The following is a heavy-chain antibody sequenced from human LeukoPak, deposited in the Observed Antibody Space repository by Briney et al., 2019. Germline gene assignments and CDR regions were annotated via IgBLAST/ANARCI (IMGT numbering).Heavy chain of an antibody. V-gene: IGHV4-59*01. Sequence: PSETLSLTCTVSGGSISSYYWSWIRQPPGKGLEWIGYIHYSGSTNYNPSLKSRVTISVDTSKNQFSLKLSSVTAADTAVYYCARTTEGYCRGRSCYSYYYYMDVWGKGTTVTISS. J-gene: IGHJ6*03. CDR2: IHYSGST. CDR1: GGSISSYY. D-gene: IGHD2-15*01. CDR3: ARTTEGYCRGRSCYSYYYYMDV.